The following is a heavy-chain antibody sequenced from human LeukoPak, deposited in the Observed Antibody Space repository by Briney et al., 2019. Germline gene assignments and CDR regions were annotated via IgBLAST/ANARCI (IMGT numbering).Heavy chain of an antibody. Sequence: PSETLSLTCTVSGGSISSYYWSWIRQPPGKGLEWIGYIYYSGSTNYNPSLKSRVTIPVDTSKNQFSLKLSSVTAADTAVYYCARANLDYYYGMDVWGKGTTVTVSS. V-gene: IGHV4-59*01. CDR3: ARANLDYYYGMDV. J-gene: IGHJ6*04. CDR1: GGSISSYY. CDR2: IYYSGST.